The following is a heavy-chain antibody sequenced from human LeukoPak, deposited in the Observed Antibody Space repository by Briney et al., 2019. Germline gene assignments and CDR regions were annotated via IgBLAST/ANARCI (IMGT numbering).Heavy chain of an antibody. V-gene: IGHV1-2*02. D-gene: IGHD3-10*01. Sequence: GVSVKVSCKASGYTFTGYYMHWVRQAPGQGLEWMGWINPNSGGTNYAQKFQGRVTMTRDTSISTAYMELSRLRSDDTAVYYCACHRDYYGSGSYLAFDIWGQGTMVTVSS. CDR2: INPNSGGT. J-gene: IGHJ3*02. CDR1: GYTFTGYY. CDR3: ACHRDYYGSGSYLAFDI.